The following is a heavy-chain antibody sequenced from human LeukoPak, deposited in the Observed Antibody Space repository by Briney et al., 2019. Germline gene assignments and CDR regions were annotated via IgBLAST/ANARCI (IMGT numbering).Heavy chain of an antibody. V-gene: IGHV3-11*01. D-gene: IGHD3-9*01. CDR2: ISRSGSIV. CDR1: RFTLSDYY. CDR3: ARVSGDILTGYYIGNTGLDY. J-gene: IGHJ4*02. Sequence: GGSLRLSCAASRFTLSDYYMSWIRQAPGKGLEWVSYISRSGSIVYYADSVKGRFTISRDNAKNSLYLQMNSLRAEDTAVYYCARVSGDILTGYYIGNTGLDYWGQGTLVTVSS.